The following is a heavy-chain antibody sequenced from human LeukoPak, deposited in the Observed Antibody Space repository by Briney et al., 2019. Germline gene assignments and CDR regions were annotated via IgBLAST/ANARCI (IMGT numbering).Heavy chain of an antibody. CDR3: AKAGSSGYYPAY. J-gene: IGHJ4*02. Sequence: GGSLRLSCAASGFTFSSYAMSWVRQAPGKGLEWVSAISGSGGSTYYADSVKGRFNISRDNSKNTLYLQMNSLRAEDTAVYYCAKAGSSGYYPAYWGQGTLVTVSS. D-gene: IGHD3-22*01. CDR2: ISGSGGST. V-gene: IGHV3-23*01. CDR1: GFTFSSYA.